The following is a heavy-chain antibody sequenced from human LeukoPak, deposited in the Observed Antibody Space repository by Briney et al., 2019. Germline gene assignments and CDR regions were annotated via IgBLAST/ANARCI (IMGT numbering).Heavy chain of an antibody. J-gene: IGHJ4*02. Sequence: PSETLSLTCTVSGGSISSYYWSWIRQPPGKGLEWIGYIYYSGSTNHNPSLKSRVTISVDTSKNQFSLKLSSVTAADTAVYYCARDTISGEGNFDYWGQGTLVTVSS. D-gene: IGHD3-3*01. CDR2: IYYSGST. CDR1: GGSISSYY. CDR3: ARDTISGEGNFDY. V-gene: IGHV4-59*01.